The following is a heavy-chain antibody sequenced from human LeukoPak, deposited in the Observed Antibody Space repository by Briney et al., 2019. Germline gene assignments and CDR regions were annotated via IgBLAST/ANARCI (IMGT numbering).Heavy chain of an antibody. CDR3: AGERGEEYSSGWYKPTYFYN. Sequence: SETLSLTCTVSGDSFTSVTDYWAWIRQPPGKGREWSASGDYRGGTYYNPSLESRVAISADMSKNQISLKLTSVTGADTAVYSCAGERGEEYSSGWYKPTYFYNWAQGIRAPVSS. D-gene: IGHD6-19*01. J-gene: IGHJ4*02. CDR2: GDYRGGT. CDR1: GDSFTSVTDY. V-gene: IGHV4-39*07.